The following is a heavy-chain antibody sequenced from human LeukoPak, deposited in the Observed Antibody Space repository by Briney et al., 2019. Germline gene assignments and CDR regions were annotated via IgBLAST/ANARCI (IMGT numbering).Heavy chain of an antibody. CDR3: ARLYYYGSGSYLSGFDI. Sequence: SETLSLTCTVSGDSISSSSYYWGWSRQPPGKGLEWIGSVHQSGSTYYTPSLKSRDTISVDTSKNQFSLKLSSVTAADTAVYQCARLYYYGSGSYLSGFDIWGQGTMATVSS. CDR2: VHQSGST. D-gene: IGHD3-10*01. CDR1: GDSISSSSYY. J-gene: IGHJ3*02. V-gene: IGHV4-39*01.